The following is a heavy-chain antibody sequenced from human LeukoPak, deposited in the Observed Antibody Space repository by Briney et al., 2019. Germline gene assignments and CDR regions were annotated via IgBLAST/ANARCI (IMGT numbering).Heavy chain of an antibody. J-gene: IGHJ4*02. V-gene: IGHV3-11*06. D-gene: IGHD6-19*01. CDR2: ISSSSSYT. CDR3: ARHLRGAVAGTGY. Sequence: PGGSLRLSCAASGFTFSDYYMSWIRQAPGKGLEWVSYISSSSSYTNYADSVKGRFTISRDNAKNSLYLQMNSLRAEDTAVYYCARHLRGAVAGTGYWGQGTLVTVSS. CDR1: GFTFSDYY.